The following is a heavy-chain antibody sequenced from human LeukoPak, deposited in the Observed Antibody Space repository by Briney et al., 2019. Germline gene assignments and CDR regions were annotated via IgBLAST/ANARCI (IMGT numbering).Heavy chain of an antibody. V-gene: IGHV1-8*01. Sequence: ASVKVSCKASGYTFTSYDINWVRQATGQGLEWMGWMNPNSGNTGYAQKFQGRVTITADKSTSTAYMELSSLRSEDTAVYYCVRNTYFDYWGQGTLVTVSS. J-gene: IGHJ4*02. CDR1: GYTFTSYD. D-gene: IGHD2/OR15-2a*01. CDR3: VRNTYFDY. CDR2: MNPNSGNT.